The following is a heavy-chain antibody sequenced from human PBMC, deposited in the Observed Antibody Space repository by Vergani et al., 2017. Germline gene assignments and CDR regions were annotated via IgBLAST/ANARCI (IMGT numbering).Heavy chain of an antibody. Sequence: QLQLQESGPGLVKPSATLYLTCSVSGASTRSSNYYWGWIRQPPGKGLEWIASIYYSGSTYYNPSLKSRVTISVDPSKNQFSLKLSSVTAADTAVYFCARHATVEWLVKLGWFDPWGQGILVTVSS. J-gene: IGHJ5*02. CDR1: GASTRSSNYY. D-gene: IGHD6-19*01. V-gene: IGHV4-39*01. CDR2: IYYSGST. CDR3: ARHATVEWLVKLGWFDP.